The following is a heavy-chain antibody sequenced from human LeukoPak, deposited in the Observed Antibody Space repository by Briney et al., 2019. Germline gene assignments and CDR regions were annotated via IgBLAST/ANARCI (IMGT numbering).Heavy chain of an antibody. CDR1: EFTFSNYA. J-gene: IGHJ5*02. CDR3: AKGSGINHYHWIDP. V-gene: IGHV3-23*01. D-gene: IGHD1-14*01. Sequence: AGGSLRLSCAASEFTFSNYAMNWVRQAPGKGLEWVSGISGGGGSTYYADSVKGRFTISRDNSKKDLYLKMDSLRADDTALYYCAKGSGINHYHWIDPWGQGTLVTVSS. CDR2: ISGGGGST.